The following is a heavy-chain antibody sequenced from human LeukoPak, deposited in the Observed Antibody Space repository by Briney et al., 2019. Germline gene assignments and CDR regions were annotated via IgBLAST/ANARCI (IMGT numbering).Heavy chain of an antibody. CDR3: ARSSTYCSGGTCYYVS. CDR1: GYTFTGYY. V-gene: IGHV1-2*02. D-gene: IGHD2-15*01. J-gene: IGHJ4*02. CDR2: INANTGDT. Sequence: VASVTVSCKASGYTFTGYYMHWVRQAPGQGLEWMGWINANTGDTNYAQKFQGRVTMTRDTSITTAYMELSRLRSDDTAVYYCARSSTYCSGGTCYYVSWGQGTLVTVSS.